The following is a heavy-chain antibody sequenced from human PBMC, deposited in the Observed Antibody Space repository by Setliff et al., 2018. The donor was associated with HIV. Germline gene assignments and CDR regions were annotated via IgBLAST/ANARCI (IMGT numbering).Heavy chain of an antibody. CDR2: ISEGVDNT. D-gene: IGHD6-13*01. Sequence: GGSLRLSCAASGFTLLSYAMSWFRQAPGKCLEWVSAISEGVDNTYYAESVKGRFTVSRDNSKNTLYLQMHSLIADDTVLYYCARDDDNSIGTRFDPWGQGIRVTVSS. CDR1: GFTLLSYA. J-gene: IGHJ5*02. CDR3: ARDDDNSIGTRFDP. V-gene: IGHV3-23*01.